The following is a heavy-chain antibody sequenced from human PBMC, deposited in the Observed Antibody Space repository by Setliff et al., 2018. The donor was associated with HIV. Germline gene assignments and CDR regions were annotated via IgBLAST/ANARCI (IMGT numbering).Heavy chain of an antibody. CDR2: INQDGSKA. Sequence: GGSLRLSCAASGFTFTSYWMIWVRQAPGKGLEWVANINQDGSKAYYMDSVKGRFTISRDNPKNSPYLQMTSLRAEDTAVYYCARDDSNGNTDAFDIWGQGTTVTVSS. CDR1: GFTFTSYW. V-gene: IGHV3-7*03. D-gene: IGHD5-18*01. CDR3: ARDDSNGNTDAFDI. J-gene: IGHJ3*02.